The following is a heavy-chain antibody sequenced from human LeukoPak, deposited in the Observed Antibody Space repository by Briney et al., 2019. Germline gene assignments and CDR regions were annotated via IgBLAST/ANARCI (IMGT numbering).Heavy chain of an antibody. D-gene: IGHD2-2*02. J-gene: IGHJ5*02. CDR2: ISAYNGNT. V-gene: IGHV1-18*01. Sequence: AASVKVSCKASGYTFTSYGISWVRQAPGQGLEWMGWISAYNGNTNYAQKLQGRVTMTTDTSTSTAYMELRSLRSDDTAVYYCARGGCTSCYMGWFDPWGQGTLVTVSS. CDR3: ARGGCTSCYMGWFDP. CDR1: GYTFTSYG.